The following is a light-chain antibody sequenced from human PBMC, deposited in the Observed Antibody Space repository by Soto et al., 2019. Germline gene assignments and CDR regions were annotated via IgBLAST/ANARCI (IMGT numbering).Light chain of an antibody. V-gene: IGKV3-20*01. J-gene: IGKJ1*01. Sequence: ETVLTQSPGTLSLSPGERATLSCRASQTISSNYLAWYRQTPGQAPRLLIYGASNRATGIADRFSGSGSGTDFTLIISRLVPEDFALYYCQQYGSSPWTFGQGTKVEIK. CDR1: QTISSNY. CDR2: GAS. CDR3: QQYGSSPWT.